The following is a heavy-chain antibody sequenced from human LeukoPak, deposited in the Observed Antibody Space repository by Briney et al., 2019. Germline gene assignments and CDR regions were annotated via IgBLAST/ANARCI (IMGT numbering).Heavy chain of an antibody. Sequence: SETLSLTCTVSGGSISSGGYYWSWIRQHPGKGLEWIGYIYHSGSTYYNPSLKSRVTISVDTSKNQFSLKLSSVTAADTAVYYCARGLDYDSSGYYFSPVGEYFDYWGQRTLVTVSS. J-gene: IGHJ4*02. CDR3: ARGLDYDSSGYYFSPVGEYFDY. D-gene: IGHD3-22*01. CDR2: IYHSGST. CDR1: GGSISSGGYY. V-gene: IGHV4-30-4*08.